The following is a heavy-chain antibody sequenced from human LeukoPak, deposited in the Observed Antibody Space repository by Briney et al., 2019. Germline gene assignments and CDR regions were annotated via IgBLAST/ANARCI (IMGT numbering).Heavy chain of an antibody. J-gene: IGHJ4*02. Sequence: GGSLRLSCAVSGFTLRNYAMSWVRQAPGKGLEWVSAISSSGGSTYYADSVKGRFTISRDNSKNTMYLQMNGLRAEDTAVYYCARDALGYCAISSCYWVIGYFDYGDQGTLVTGSS. V-gene: IGHV3-23*01. CDR2: ISSSGGST. CDR1: GFTLRNYA. CDR3: ARDALGYCAISSCYWVIGYFDY. D-gene: IGHD2-2*01.